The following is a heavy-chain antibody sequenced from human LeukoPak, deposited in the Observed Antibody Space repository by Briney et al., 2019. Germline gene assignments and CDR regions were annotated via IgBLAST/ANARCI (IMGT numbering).Heavy chain of an antibody. CDR1: GYTFTSYG. CDR3: ARDMWDIVVVPAAISYNWFDP. V-gene: IGHV1-18*01. CDR2: ISAYNGNT. Sequence: EASVKVSCKASGYTFTSYGISWVRQAPGQGLEWMGWISAYNGNTNYAQKLQGRVTMTTDTSTSTAYMELRSLRSDDTAVYYCARDMWDIVVVPAAISYNWFDPWGQGTLVTVSS. D-gene: IGHD2-2*02. J-gene: IGHJ5*02.